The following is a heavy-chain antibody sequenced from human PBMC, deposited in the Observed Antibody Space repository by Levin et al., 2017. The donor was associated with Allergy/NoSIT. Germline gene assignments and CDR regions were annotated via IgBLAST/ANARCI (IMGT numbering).Heavy chain of an antibody. D-gene: IGHD6-13*01. V-gene: IGHV4-39*01. CDR3: ARQGEQQLVRDAFDI. J-gene: IGHJ3*02. CDR1: GGSISSSSYY. Sequence: ASETLSLTCTVSGGSISSSSYYWGWIRQPPGKGLEWIGSIYYSGSTYYNPSLKSRVTISVDTSKNQFSLKLSSVTAADTAVYYCARQGEQQLVRDAFDIWGQGTMVTVSS. CDR2: IYYSGST.